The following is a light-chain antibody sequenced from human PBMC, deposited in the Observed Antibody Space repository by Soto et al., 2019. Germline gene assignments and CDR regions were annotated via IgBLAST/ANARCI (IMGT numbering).Light chain of an antibody. CDR1: SSDVGGYIY. CDR3: SSYTSSSTPWV. Sequence: QSALTQPASVSGSPGQSITISCTGTSSDVGGYIYVSWYQQHPGKAPKLMIYDVSNRPSGVSNRFSGSKSGNTASLTISGLQAEGEADYYCSSYTSSSTPWVFGGGTKVTVL. J-gene: IGLJ3*02. CDR2: DVS. V-gene: IGLV2-14*01.